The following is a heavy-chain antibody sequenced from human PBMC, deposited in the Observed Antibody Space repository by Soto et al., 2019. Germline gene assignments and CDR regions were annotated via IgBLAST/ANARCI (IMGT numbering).Heavy chain of an antibody. J-gene: IGHJ3*02. CDR1: GFSFSNYW. CDR2: INQGGSEI. CDR3: AKANYDYIWGSYRPKDAFDI. D-gene: IGHD3-16*02. Sequence: GGSLRLSCAASGFSFSNYWMSWVRQAPGKGLEWVANINQGGSEIYYVDSAKGRFTISRDNTKNSLYLHMNSLRADDTAVYYCAKANYDYIWGSYRPKDAFDIWGQGTMVTVSS. V-gene: IGHV3-7*01.